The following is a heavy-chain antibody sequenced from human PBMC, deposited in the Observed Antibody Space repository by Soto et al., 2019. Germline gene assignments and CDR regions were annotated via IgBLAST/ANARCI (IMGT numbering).Heavy chain of an antibody. J-gene: IGHJ4*02. Sequence: SVKACCEASGGSFSSYASRWVRQAPGQGLEWMGGIIPIFGTASYAQKFQGRATMTRDTSTSTAYMELSSLRSEDTAVYYCARGKYHSDRIDWPQRYWCQGTLVTVSS. V-gene: IGHV1-69*05. CDR2: IIPIFGTA. CDR1: GGSFSSYA. D-gene: IGHD2-21*01. CDR3: ARGKYHSDRIDWPQRY.